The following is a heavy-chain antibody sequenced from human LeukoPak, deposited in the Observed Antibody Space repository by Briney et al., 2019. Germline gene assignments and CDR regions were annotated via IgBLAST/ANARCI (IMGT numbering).Heavy chain of an antibody. CDR3: ARAPYYYDSSGYNDY. J-gene: IGHJ4*02. V-gene: IGHV3-21*01. Sequence: PGGSLRLYCAASGFTFSSYSMNWVRQAPGKGLEWVSSISSSSYIYYADSVKGRFTISRDNAKNSLYLQMNSLRAEDTAVYYCARAPYYYDSSGYNDYWGQGTLVTVSS. CDR1: GFTFSSYS. CDR2: ISSSSYI. D-gene: IGHD3-22*01.